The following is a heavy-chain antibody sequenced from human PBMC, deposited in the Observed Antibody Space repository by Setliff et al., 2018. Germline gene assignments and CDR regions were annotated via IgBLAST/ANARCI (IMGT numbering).Heavy chain of an antibody. CDR1: GFSLGDYA. Sequence: GVLRLSCTGSGFSLGDYAMYWVRQTPGKGLEWVGFIRTKTYGGTAEYAASVKGRFILSRDDARNIAYLQMNSLTTEDTAVYYCTRDPGGYDFDPWGQGTLVTVSS. CDR3: TRDPGGYDFDP. D-gene: IGHD5-12*01. J-gene: IGHJ5*02. V-gene: IGHV3-49*04. CDR2: IRTKTYGGTA.